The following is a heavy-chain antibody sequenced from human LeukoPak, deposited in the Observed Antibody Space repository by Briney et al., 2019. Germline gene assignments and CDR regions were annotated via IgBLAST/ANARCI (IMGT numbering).Heavy chain of an antibody. V-gene: IGHV4-31*03. CDR2: IYYGGST. CDR3: AREAVAGNQPIDY. D-gene: IGHD6-19*01. CDR1: GGSISIGGYY. Sequence: SQTLSLTCTVSGGSISIGGYYWSWIRQHPGKGLEWIGYIYYGGSTYYNPSLKSRVTISVDTSKNQFSLKLSSVAAADTAVYYCAREAVAGNQPIDYWGQGTLVTVSS. J-gene: IGHJ4*02.